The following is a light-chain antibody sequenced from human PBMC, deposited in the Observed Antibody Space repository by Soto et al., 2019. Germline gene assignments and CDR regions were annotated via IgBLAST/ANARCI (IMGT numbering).Light chain of an antibody. Sequence: QSVLTQPASVSGSPGQSITISCTGTSSDVGGYNYVSWYQQHPGKAPKLMIYDVTNRPSGVSNRFSVSKSGNTASLTISGLQAEDEADYYCSSYTTSSTVVFGGGTKLTVL. CDR3: SSYTTSSTVV. CDR1: SSDVGGYNY. V-gene: IGLV2-14*01. CDR2: DVT. J-gene: IGLJ2*01.